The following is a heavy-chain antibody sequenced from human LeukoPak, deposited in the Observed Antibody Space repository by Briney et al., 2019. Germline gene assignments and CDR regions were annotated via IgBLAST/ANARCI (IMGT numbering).Heavy chain of an antibody. V-gene: IGHV3-7*01. D-gene: IGHD3-3*01. J-gene: IGHJ4*02. CDR3: ATVRSGYVFGY. CDR1: GSTISTYW. CDR2: IKQDGSDK. Sequence: GGSLRLSCAASGSTISTYWMSWVRQAPGKGLEWVANIKQDGSDKYYVDSVKGRFTISRDNAKNSLSLQMNGLRAEDTAVYYCATVRSGYVFGYWGQGTLVTVSS.